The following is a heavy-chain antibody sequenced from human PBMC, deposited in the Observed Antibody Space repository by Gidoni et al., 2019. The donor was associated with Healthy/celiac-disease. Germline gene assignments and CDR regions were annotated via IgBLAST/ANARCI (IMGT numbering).Heavy chain of an antibody. D-gene: IGHD4-17*01. CDR2: IDYSGST. V-gene: IGHV4-59*01. J-gene: IGHJ5*02. Sequence: QVQLQESGPGLVKPSETLSLTCTVSCGSISSYYWSWIRQPPGKGLEWIGYIDYSGSTNYNHSLKSRVTISVDTSKNQFSLKLSSVTAADTAVYYCARDLYGDSDNWFDPWGQGTLVTVSS. CDR3: ARDLYGDSDNWFDP. CDR1: CGSISSYY.